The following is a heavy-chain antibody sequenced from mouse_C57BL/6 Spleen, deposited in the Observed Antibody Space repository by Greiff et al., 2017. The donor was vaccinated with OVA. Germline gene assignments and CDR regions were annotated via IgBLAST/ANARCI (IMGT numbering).Heavy chain of an antibody. CDR3: VRGDYEWFAY. CDR2: IRSKSNNYAT. D-gene: IGHD2-4*01. CDR1: GFSFNTYA. Sequence: EVKLVASGGGLVQPKGSLKLSCAASGFSFNTYAMNWVRQAPGKGLEWVARIRSKSNNYATYYADSVKARFTISREDSDSMLYLQMNNLKTEDSAMYYCVRGDYEWFAYWGQGTLVTVSA. V-gene: IGHV10-1*01. J-gene: IGHJ3*01.